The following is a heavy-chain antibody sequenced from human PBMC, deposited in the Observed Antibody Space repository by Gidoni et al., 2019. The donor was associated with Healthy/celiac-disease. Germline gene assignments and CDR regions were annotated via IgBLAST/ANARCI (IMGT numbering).Heavy chain of an antibody. V-gene: IGHV3-30-3*01. Sequence: QVQLVESGGGVIQPGRSLRHSCAASGVPLRSYAMHWVRQAQGKGLEWVAVKSYDGSNKYYADYVKGRFTSSRDNSNNTLYLQMNRLRVDDTAVYYCARGNDILTGYPSIDDWGQGTLVTVSS. CDR3: ARGNDILTGYPSIDD. D-gene: IGHD3-9*01. CDR2: KSYDGSNK. CDR1: GVPLRSYA. J-gene: IGHJ4*02.